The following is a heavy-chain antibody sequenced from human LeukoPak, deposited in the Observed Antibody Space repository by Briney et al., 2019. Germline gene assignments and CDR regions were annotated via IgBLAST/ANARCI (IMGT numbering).Heavy chain of an antibody. CDR3: ARRGYSYGGYYFDY. V-gene: IGHV3-7*01. J-gene: IGHJ4*02. CDR1: GFTFSNYW. Sequence: PGGSLRLSCAAFGFTFSNYWMSWVRQVPRKGLEWVANIKEDGSEKYYVDSVKGRSSISRDNAKNSLYLQMNSLREEDTAVYYCARRGYSYGGYYFDYWGQGTLVTVSS. CDR2: IKEDGSEK. D-gene: IGHD5-18*01.